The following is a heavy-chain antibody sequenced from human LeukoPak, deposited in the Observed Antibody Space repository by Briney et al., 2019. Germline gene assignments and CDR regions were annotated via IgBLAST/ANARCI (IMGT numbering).Heavy chain of an antibody. Sequence: PRGSLRLSCAASGYTFSSYSINWVRQAPGKGLEWVSSISVRSNYIYYADSVRGRFRISRDDARDSLYLQMNSLRAEDTAVYYCVRLRRNSDTSGFYYYYDFWGQGTLVTVSS. V-gene: IGHV3-21*01. CDR3: VRLRRNSDTSGFYYYYDF. D-gene: IGHD3-22*01. CDR1: GYTFSSYS. J-gene: IGHJ4*02. CDR2: ISVRSNYI.